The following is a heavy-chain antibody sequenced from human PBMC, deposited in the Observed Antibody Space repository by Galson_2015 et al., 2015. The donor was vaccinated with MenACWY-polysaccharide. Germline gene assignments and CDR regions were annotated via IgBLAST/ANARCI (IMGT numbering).Heavy chain of an antibody. J-gene: IGHJ3*02. CDR1: GFTFGSCA. CDR3: AKRMTTVGAFDI. D-gene: IGHD4-23*01. CDR2: ISGSGGTT. V-gene: IGHV3-23*01. Sequence: SLRLSCAASGFTFGSCAMSWVRQAPGKGLEWVSGISGSGGTTYYADSVKGRFTISRDNSKNTLYLQMNSLRAEDTAVYYCAKRMTTVGAFDIWGHGTMVTVSS.